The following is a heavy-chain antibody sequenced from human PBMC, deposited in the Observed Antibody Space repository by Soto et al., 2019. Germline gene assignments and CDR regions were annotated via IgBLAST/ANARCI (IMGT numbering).Heavy chain of an antibody. CDR3: ARDRRTVNYYYGMDV. V-gene: IGHV4-34*01. Sequence: PSETLSLTCAVYGVSFSGYYLSWIRQPPGKGLEWIGEINHSGSTNYNPSLKSRVTISVDTSKNQFSLKLSSVTAADTAVYYCARDRRTVNYYYGMDVWGQGTTVTVSS. J-gene: IGHJ6*02. CDR2: INHSGST. CDR1: GVSFSGYY. D-gene: IGHD2-21*02.